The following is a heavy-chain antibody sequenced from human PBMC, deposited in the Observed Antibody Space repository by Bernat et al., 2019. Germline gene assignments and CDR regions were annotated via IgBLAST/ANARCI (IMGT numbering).Heavy chain of an antibody. Sequence: QLQLQESGPGLVKPSETLSLTCTVSGGSISSSSYYWGWIRQPPGKGLEWIGSIYYSGSTYYNPSLKSRVTISVDTSKNQFSMKLSSVTAADTAVYYCARMKLGAFDYWGQGTLVTVAS. CDR1: GGSISSSSYY. CDR3: ARMKLGAFDY. D-gene: IGHD6-6*01. J-gene: IGHJ4*02. V-gene: IGHV4-39*01. CDR2: IYYSGST.